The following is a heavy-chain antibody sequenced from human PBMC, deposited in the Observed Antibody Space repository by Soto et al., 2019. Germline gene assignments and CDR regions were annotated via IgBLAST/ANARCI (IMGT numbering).Heavy chain of an antibody. V-gene: IGHV4-59*12. D-gene: IGHD2-21*02. CDR3: AREDDGGDSLDV. CDR2: IYYSGST. J-gene: IGHJ6*02. Sequence: SETLSLTCTVSGVPISSYYWSWIRQPPGKGLEWIGYIYYSGSTNYNPSLKSRVTISVDTSKNQFSLHLSSVTDADTAVYFCAREDDGGDSLDVWGQGTTVTVSS. CDR1: GVPISSYY.